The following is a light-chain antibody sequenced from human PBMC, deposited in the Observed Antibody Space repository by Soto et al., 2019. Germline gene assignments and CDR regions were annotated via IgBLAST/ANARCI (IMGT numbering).Light chain of an antibody. Sequence: DIVMTQSPDSLAVSLGERATINCKSSQNVLYSSNNKNYLAWYQQRPGQPPKLLIHWASTRESEVPDRFSASGSGTDFTLTISSLQAEDVAVYYCQQYYSTPPRFGQGTKVEIK. J-gene: IGKJ1*01. CDR1: QNVLYSSNNKNY. V-gene: IGKV4-1*01. CDR2: WAS. CDR3: QQYYSTPPR.